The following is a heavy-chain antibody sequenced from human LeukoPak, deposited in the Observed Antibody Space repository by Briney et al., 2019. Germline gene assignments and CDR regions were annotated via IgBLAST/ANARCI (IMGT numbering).Heavy chain of an antibody. Sequence: GRSLRLSCAASGFTFSSYGMHWVRQAPGKGLEWVAVISYDGSNKYYADSVKGRFTISRDNSKNTLYLQMNSLRAEDTAVYYCAKGSSWADWGQGTLATVSS. V-gene: IGHV3-30*18. CDR1: GFTFSSYG. CDR3: AKGSSWAD. CDR2: ISYDGSNK. D-gene: IGHD6-13*01. J-gene: IGHJ4*02.